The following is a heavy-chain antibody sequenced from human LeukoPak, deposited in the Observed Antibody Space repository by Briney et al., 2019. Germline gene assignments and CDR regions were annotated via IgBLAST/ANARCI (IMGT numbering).Heavy chain of an antibody. V-gene: IGHV1-18*01. CDR2: ISAYNGNT. D-gene: IGHD2-15*01. J-gene: IGHJ5*02. Sequence: ASVKVSCKASGYTFTSYGISWVRQAPGQGLEWMGWISAYNGNTNYAQKFQGRVTITADKSTSTAYMELSSLRSEDTAVYYCASELLDVVVVAATRGWFDPWGQGTLVTVSS. CDR1: GYTFTSYG. CDR3: ASELLDVVVVAATRGWFDP.